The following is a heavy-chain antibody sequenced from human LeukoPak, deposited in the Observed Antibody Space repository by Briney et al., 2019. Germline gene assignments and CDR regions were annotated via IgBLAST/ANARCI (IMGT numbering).Heavy chain of an antibody. CDR3: ARHRSPSSVSFFDI. J-gene: IGHJ4*02. CDR1: GASISSYY. D-gene: IGHD3-22*01. CDR2: IYTSETT. Sequence: SETLSLTCTVSGASISSYYWSWIRQPPEKGLEWIGYIYTSETTNFNPALRSRVTISIDTSKNQVSLRLSSVTAADTALYYCARHRSPSSVSFFDIWGQGMLVIVSS. V-gene: IGHV4-4*09.